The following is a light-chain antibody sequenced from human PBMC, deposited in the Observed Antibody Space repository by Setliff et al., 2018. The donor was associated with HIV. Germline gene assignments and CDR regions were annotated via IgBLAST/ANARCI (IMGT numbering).Light chain of an antibody. Sequence: QSVLAQPASVSGSPGQSITISCTGTSSDVGGYNSVSWFQQHPGKAPKLMIYQVTNRPSGLSNRFSGSKSGNTASLTISGLQAEDEADYYCSSFTSTSTYVFGTGTKVTV. J-gene: IGLJ1*01. V-gene: IGLV2-14*01. CDR1: SSDVGGYNS. CDR2: QVT. CDR3: SSFTSTSTYV.